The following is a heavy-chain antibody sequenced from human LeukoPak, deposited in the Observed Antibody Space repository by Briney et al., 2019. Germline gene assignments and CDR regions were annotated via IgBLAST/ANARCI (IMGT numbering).Heavy chain of an antibody. D-gene: IGHD3-22*01. CDR3: ARAYYYDSSGAFDY. CDR1: GFTFSDYY. Sequence: GGSLRLSCAASGFTFSDYYMSWIRQAPGKGLEWVSNIRSSGSTIYIADSVKGRFAISRDNAKNSLYLQMNSLRAEDTAVYYCARAYYYDSSGAFDYWGQGTLVTVSS. J-gene: IGHJ4*02. CDR2: IRSSGSTI. V-gene: IGHV3-11*04.